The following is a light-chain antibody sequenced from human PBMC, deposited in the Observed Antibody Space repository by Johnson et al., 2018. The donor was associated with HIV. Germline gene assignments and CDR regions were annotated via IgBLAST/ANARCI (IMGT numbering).Light chain of an antibody. V-gene: IGLV1-51*01. CDR3: GTWERSLSAHYV. CDR1: SSNIGNNY. Sequence: QSVLTQPPSVSAAPGQKVTISCSGSSSNIGNNYVSWYQQLPGTAPKLLIYDNNKRPSGIPDRFSGSKSGTSATLDITGLQTGDEADYYCGTWERSLSAHYVFGTGTNATVL. CDR2: DNN. J-gene: IGLJ1*01.